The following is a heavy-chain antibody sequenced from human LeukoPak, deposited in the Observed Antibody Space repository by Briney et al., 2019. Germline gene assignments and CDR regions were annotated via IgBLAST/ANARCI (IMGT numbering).Heavy chain of an antibody. CDR1: GFTFSSYW. CDR2: IKQDGSEK. D-gene: IGHD3-22*01. V-gene: IGHV3-7*01. Sequence: GGSLRLPCAAAGFTFSSYWMSWVRQAPGKGLEWVANIKQDGSEKYYVDSVKGRFTISRDNAKNSLYLQMNSLRAEDTAVYYCARDTPGEYYYDSSGYRSPYYYGMDVWGQGPTVTVSS. J-gene: IGHJ6*02. CDR3: ARDTPGEYYYDSSGYRSPYYYGMDV.